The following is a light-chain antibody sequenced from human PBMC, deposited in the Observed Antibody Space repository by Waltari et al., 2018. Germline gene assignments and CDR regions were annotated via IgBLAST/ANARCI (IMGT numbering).Light chain of an antibody. CDR1: QDVSTW. V-gene: IGKV1-12*01. J-gene: IGKJ4*01. CDR3: QQTDSFPLT. CDR2: GST. Sequence: IQMTQSPSSVSASVGDRVTISCWASQDVSTWVAWYQQKPGKPPRLLIHGSTTLQSGVPSRFSGSGSGTDFTRTINGLQPDDVASYICQQTDSFPLTFGGGTKVDIK.